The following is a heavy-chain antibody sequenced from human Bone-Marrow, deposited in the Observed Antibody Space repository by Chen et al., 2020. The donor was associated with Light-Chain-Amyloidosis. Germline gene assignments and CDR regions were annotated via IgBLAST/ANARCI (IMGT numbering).Heavy chain of an antibody. CDR1: GGSISSSSYY. Sequence: QLQLQESGPGLVKPSETLSLTCTVSGGSISSSSYYWGWIRQPPGKGLEWIGSIYYSGSTYYNPSLKSRVTMSLDISKNQFSLKLTSVTAADTAVYYCARNGHYSIDSWGQGTLVTVSS. J-gene: IGHJ4*02. CDR2: IYYSGST. D-gene: IGHD2-15*01. CDR3: ARNGHYSIDS. V-gene: IGHV4-39*07.